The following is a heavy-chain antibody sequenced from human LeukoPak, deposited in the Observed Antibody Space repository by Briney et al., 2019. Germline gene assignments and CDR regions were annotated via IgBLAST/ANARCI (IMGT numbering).Heavy chain of an antibody. Sequence: EASVKVSCKASGYTFTSYSMHWVRQAPGQGLEWMGIINPSGGSTSYAQKFQGRVTMTRDTSTSTVYMELSSLRSEDTAVYYCARDSFHDYSKGRGSFDYWGQGTLVTVSS. CDR1: GYTFTSYS. CDR3: ARDSFHDYSKGRGSFDY. D-gene: IGHD4-11*01. CDR2: INPSGGST. V-gene: IGHV1-46*01. J-gene: IGHJ4*02.